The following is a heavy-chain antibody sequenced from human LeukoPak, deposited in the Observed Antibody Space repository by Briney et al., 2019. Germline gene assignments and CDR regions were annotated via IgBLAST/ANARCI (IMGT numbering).Heavy chain of an antibody. CDR2: ISSGSSTI. J-gene: IGHJ4*02. CDR1: GFIFSIYS. V-gene: IGHV3-48*02. Sequence: GGSLRLSCAASGFIFSIYSMNWIRQAPGKGLEWVSYISSGSSTIYYADSVKGRFTISRDNAKNSLYLQMNSLRDEDTAVYYCARDSHDYGDYGMRHFDCWGQGTLVTVSS. CDR3: ARDSHDYGDYGMRHFDC. D-gene: IGHD4-17*01.